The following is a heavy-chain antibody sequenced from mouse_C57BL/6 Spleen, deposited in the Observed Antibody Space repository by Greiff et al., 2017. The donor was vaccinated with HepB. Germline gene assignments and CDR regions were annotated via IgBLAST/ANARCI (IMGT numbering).Heavy chain of an antibody. D-gene: IGHD1-1*01. J-gene: IGHJ1*03. Sequence: QVQLQQPGAELVMPGASVKLSCKASGYTFTSYWMHWVKQRPGQGLEWIGEIDPSDSYTNYNQKFKGKSTLTVDKSSSTAYMQLSSLTSEDSAVYYWSRSNYGSREDWYFDVWGTGTTVTVSS. V-gene: IGHV1-69*01. CDR2: IDPSDSYT. CDR3: SRSNYGSREDWYFDV. CDR1: GYTFTSYW.